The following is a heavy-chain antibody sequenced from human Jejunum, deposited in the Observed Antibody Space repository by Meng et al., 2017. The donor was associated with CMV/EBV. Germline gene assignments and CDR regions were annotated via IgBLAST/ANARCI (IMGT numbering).Heavy chain of an antibody. Sequence: FTVSDYAMHGVRQAPGKGLEHVSLVSRNGGSVYYVDSVKDRFTVSRDNSKNTLYLQMGSLRAEDTAVYYCAKDGATGYYGDYFFDAWGQGSLVTVSS. J-gene: IGHJ4*02. CDR1: FTVSDYA. D-gene: IGHD3-9*01. V-gene: IGHV3-64*02. CDR2: VSRNGGSV. CDR3: AKDGATGYYGDYFFDA.